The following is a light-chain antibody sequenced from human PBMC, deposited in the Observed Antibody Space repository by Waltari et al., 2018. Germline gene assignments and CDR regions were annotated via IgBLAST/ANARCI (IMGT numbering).Light chain of an antibody. CDR2: KAS. CDR1: QSISNW. Sequence: DIQMTQSPSTLSASVGDRFTITCRASQSISNWLAWYQQKPGKAPKLLIYKASTLESGGPSRFSGSRSGTEFTLTISSLQPDDFATYYCQQYNSYSLLTFGGGTKVEIK. J-gene: IGKJ4*01. V-gene: IGKV1-5*03. CDR3: QQYNSYSLLT.